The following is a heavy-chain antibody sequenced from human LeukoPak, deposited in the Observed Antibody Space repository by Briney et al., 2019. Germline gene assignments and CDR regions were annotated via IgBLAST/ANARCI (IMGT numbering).Heavy chain of an antibody. J-gene: IGHJ4*02. CDR2: ISAYNGNT. CDR3: ARALGEYYFDY. CDR1: GYTFTSYG. V-gene: IGHV1-18*01. Sequence: ASVKVSCKASGYTFTSYGISWVRQAPGQGLEWMGWISAYNGNTNYAQKFQGRVTMTRDTSISTAYMELSRLRSDDTAVYYCARALGEYYFDYWGQGTLVTVSS.